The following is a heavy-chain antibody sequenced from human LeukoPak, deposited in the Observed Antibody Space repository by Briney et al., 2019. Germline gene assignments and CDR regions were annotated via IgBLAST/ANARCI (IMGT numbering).Heavy chain of an antibody. CDR1: VYTFTGYY. CDR3: ARDDYGDYKYYFDY. J-gene: IGHJ4*02. D-gene: IGHD4-17*01. V-gene: IGHV1-2*02. CDR2: INPHSGGT. Sequence: ASVKVSCKASVYTFTGYYMHWVRQAPGQGLEWMGWINPHSGGTNYAQKFQGRVTMTRDTSISTAYMELSRLRSDDTAVYYCARDDYGDYKYYFDYWGRGTLVTVSS.